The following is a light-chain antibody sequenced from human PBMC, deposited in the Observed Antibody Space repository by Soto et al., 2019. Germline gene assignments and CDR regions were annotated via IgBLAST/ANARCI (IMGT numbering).Light chain of an antibody. Sequence: EIVMTQSPATLSVSPGERATLSCRASQSVSTNLAWYQQKPGQAPRLLIYGASTRATGIPARFSGSGSRTEFTLTISSLQSEDFAVYYCQQYYHWPRTFGQGTTVEL. J-gene: IGKJ1*01. CDR3: QQYYHWPRT. CDR2: GAS. V-gene: IGKV3-15*01. CDR1: QSVSTN.